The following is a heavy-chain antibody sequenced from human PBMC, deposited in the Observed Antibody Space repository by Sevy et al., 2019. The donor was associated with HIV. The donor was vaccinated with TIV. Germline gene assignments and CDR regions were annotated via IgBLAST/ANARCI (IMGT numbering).Heavy chain of an antibody. CDR1: ALTFTRYA. CDR2: ISYEGSNI. V-gene: IGHV3-30*18. J-gene: IGHJ4*02. D-gene: IGHD1-1*01. Sequence: GGSLRLSCAASALTFTRYAFHWVRQAPGKGPEWLGVISYEGSNIYYGPSVKGRFTISRDNSNNKLYLQMNDMRTKDTAVYYCAKDLHPPGPVRGTNFDYWGRGTLVTVSS. CDR3: AKDLHPPGPVRGTNFDY.